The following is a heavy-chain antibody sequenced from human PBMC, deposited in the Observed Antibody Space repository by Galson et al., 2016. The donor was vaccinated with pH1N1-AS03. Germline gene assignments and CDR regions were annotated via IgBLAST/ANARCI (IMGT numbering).Heavy chain of an antibody. J-gene: IGHJ4*02. Sequence: SLRLSCAASGFTFSDYWMSWVRQAPGKGLEWVARINKDGGGIEYVDSVKGRFTVSRDNAKNSLYLQMNRLRVEDTAVYYCFHPLIAAGLTDKVHWGQGTQVTVSS. V-gene: IGHV3-7*01. D-gene: IGHD6-13*01. CDR3: FHPLIAAGLTDKVH. CDR2: INKDGGGI. CDR1: GFTFSDYW.